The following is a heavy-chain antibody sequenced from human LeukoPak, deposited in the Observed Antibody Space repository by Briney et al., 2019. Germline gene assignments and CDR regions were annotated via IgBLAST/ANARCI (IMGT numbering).Heavy chain of an antibody. J-gene: IGHJ6*04. CDR3: AELGITMIGGV. D-gene: IGHD3-10*02. CDR1: GFTFSSYG. Sequence: GGTLRLSCAASGFTFSSYGMSWLRQAPGQGLEWVSYISSSGSTIYYADSGKGRFTISRDNAKNSLYLQMNSLRAEDTAVYYCAELGITMIGGVWGKGTTVTISS. V-gene: IGHV3-48*04. CDR2: ISSSGSTI.